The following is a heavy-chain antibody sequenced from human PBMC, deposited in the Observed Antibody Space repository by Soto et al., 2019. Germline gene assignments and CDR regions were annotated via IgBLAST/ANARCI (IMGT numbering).Heavy chain of an antibody. D-gene: IGHD6-13*01. CDR3: ARQGKRYYGMDV. CDR2: IYYSGST. V-gene: IGHV4-39*01. Sequence: PSETMSLRCTVSGCSISSSYYYWGWIRQPPGKGLEWIGSIYYSGSTYYNPSLKSRVTISVDTSKNQFSLKLSSVTAADTAVYYCARQGKRYYGMDVWGQGTTVTVSS. J-gene: IGHJ6*02. CDR1: GCSISSSYYY.